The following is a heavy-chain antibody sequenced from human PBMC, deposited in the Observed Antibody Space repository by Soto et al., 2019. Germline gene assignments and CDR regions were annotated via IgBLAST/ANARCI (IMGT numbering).Heavy chain of an antibody. Sequence: EVHLVESGGALVQPGGSLRLSCAASGFTFGNSWMHWVRQAPGEGLEWVSRMNSDGSRTDYADSVKGRFTVSRDNAKNTLYLQMTSLRVEDTAVYYCATAEVDYWGPGTLVTVSS. CDR1: GFTFGNSW. CDR3: ATAEVDY. V-gene: IGHV3-74*01. J-gene: IGHJ4*02. CDR2: MNSDGSRT.